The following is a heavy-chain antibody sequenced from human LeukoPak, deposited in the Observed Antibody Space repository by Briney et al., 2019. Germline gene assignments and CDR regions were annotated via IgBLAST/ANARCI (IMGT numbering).Heavy chain of an antibody. D-gene: IGHD5-12*01. Sequence: ASVKVSCKASGYTFTSYGISWVRQAPGQGLEWMGWISAYNGNTNYAQKLQGRVTMTTDTSTSTAYMELRGLRSDDTAVYYCARDFQGYDLPIYGMDVWGQGTTVTVSS. V-gene: IGHV1-18*01. CDR1: GYTFTSYG. CDR2: ISAYNGNT. CDR3: ARDFQGYDLPIYGMDV. J-gene: IGHJ6*02.